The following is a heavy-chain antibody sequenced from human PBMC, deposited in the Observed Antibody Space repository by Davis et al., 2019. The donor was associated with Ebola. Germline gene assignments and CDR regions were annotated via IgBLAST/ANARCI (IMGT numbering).Heavy chain of an antibody. CDR3: ASGSGSSDY. D-gene: IGHD3-10*01. V-gene: IGHV1-18*04. CDR1: GYTFTGYY. CDR2: ISAYNGNT. J-gene: IGHJ4*02. Sequence: ASVKVSCKASGYTFTGYYMHWVRQAPGQGLEWMGWISAYNGNTNYAQRFQGRVTMTTDTSTSTAYMELRSLTSDDTAVYYCASGSGSSDYWGQGTLVTVSS.